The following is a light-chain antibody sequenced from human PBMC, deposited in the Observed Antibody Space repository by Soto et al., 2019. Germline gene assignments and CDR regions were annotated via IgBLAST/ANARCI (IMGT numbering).Light chain of an antibody. CDR3: QQLRMYPST. Sequence: IQLTQSPSSLSASVGHRVTITCRASQDIAIYLAWYQQKPGEAPKLLIYAASTLYGGVTSRFSGSGSGTDFALTITSLQAEDFATYYCQQLRMYPSTFGGGTQVDIK. V-gene: IGKV1-9*01. CDR2: AAS. J-gene: IGKJ4*01. CDR1: QDIAIY.